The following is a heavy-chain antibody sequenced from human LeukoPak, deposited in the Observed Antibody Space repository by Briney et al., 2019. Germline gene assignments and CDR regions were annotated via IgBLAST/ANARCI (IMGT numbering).Heavy chain of an antibody. CDR2: IYYSGST. V-gene: IGHV4-59*01. Sequence: SETLSLTCTVSGSSISSYYWSWIRQPPGKGLEWIGYIYYSGSTNYNPSLKSRVTISVDTSKNQFSLKLSSVTAADTAVYYCARATYYDFWSGYSQYYFDYWGQGTLVTVSS. CDR1: GSSISSYY. J-gene: IGHJ4*02. CDR3: ARATYYDFWSGYSQYYFDY. D-gene: IGHD3-3*01.